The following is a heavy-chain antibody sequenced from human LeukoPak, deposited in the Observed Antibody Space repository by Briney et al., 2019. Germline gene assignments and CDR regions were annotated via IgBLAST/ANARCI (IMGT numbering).Heavy chain of an antibody. V-gene: IGHV1-69*05. D-gene: IGHD3-22*01. CDR2: ISPIFGTA. CDR3: ARGNYDILTGSKAGYYDSSGYYLFDY. CDR1: GGTFSIYA. J-gene: IGHJ4*02. Sequence: SVRVSFKASGGTFSIYAISWVRQAPGQGLEGMGGISPIFGTANYTQKFQGRDAITTEKNPSTAYMELSSLRSEDTAVYYCARGNYDILTGSKAGYYDSSGYYLFDYWGQGTLVTVSS.